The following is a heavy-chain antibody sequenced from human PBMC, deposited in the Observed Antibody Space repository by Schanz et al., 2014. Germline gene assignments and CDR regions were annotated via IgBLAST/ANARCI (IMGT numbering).Heavy chain of an antibody. V-gene: IGHV3-23*01. J-gene: IGHJ4*02. Sequence: EVQLLESGGGLAQPGGSLRLACAASGFNFNTYAMSWVRQAPGKGLEWVSGLTEGGGGTYYTDAVKGRFTISRDNAKNSLYLQMNSLRAEDTAVYYCAKAGSGWSTAGYYYWGQGPLVDVSS. CDR1: GFNFNTYA. CDR2: LTEGGGGT. D-gene: IGHD6-19*01. CDR3: AKAGSGWSTAGYYY.